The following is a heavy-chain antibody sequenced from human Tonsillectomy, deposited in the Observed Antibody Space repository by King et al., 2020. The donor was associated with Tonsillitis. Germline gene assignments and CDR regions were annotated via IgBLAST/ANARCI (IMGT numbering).Heavy chain of an antibody. V-gene: IGHV1-69*12. CDR1: GGTFSNSA. D-gene: IGHD5-24*01. Sequence: VQLVQSGAEVKKPGSSVKVSCKASGGTFSNSAISWVRQAPGQGLEWMGGIIPMFASASYAQNFQGRVTFTADESTSTAYMELSSLKPEDTAVYFCARDQGMATHGDLDSWGQGTLLTVSS. J-gene: IGHJ4*02. CDR3: ARDQGMATHGDLDS. CDR2: IIPMFASA.